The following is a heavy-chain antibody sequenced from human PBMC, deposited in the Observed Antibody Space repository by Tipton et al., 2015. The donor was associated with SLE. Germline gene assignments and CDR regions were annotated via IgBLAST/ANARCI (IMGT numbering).Heavy chain of an antibody. D-gene: IGHD3-16*01. J-gene: IGHJ6*02. CDR3: AKDVYNRLHLGPPLRGGMDV. V-gene: IGHV3-23*03. CDR2: IYSGGST. CDR1: GFTFSSYA. Sequence: QLVQSGGGLVQPGGSLRLSCAASGFTFSSYAMSWVRQAPGKGLEWVSVIYSGGSTYYADSVKGRFTISRDNSKNTLYLQMNSLRAEDTAVYYCAKDVYNRLHLGPPLRGGMDVWGQGTPVPVSS.